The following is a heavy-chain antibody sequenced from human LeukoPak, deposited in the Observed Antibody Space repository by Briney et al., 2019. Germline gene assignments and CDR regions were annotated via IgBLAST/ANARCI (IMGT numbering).Heavy chain of an antibody. V-gene: IGHV1-69*13. J-gene: IGHJ6*02. CDR2: IIPIFGTA. CDR1: GGTFGSYA. CDR3: ARAAPAYYGMDV. Sequence: SVKVSCKASGGTFGSYAISWVRQAPGQGLEWMGGIIPIFGTANYAQKFQGRVTTTADESTSTAYMELSSLRSEDTAVYYCARAAPAYYGMDVWGQGTTVTASS.